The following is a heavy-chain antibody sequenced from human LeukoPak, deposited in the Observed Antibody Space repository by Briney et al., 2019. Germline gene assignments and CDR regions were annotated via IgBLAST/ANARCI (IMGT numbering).Heavy chain of an antibody. CDR1: GYTFTGYY. CDR3: ARDLLGATSDY. Sequence: ASVKVSCKASGYTFTGYYMYWVRQAPGQGLEWMGWINPNSGGTNYAQKFQGRVTMTRATSISTAYMELSRLRSDDTAVYYCARDLLGATSDYWGQGTLVTVSS. J-gene: IGHJ4*02. CDR2: INPNSGGT. D-gene: IGHD1-26*01. V-gene: IGHV1-2*02.